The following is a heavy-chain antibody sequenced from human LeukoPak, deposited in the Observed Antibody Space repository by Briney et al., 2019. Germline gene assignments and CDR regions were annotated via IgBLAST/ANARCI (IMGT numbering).Heavy chain of an antibody. CDR3: ARVRDCSGGSCYSDWFDP. CDR1: GGSISSSSYY. V-gene: IGHV4-39*07. Sequence: SETLSLTCTVSGGSISSSSYYWGWIRQPPGKGLEWIGSIYYSGSTYYNPSLKSRVTISVDTSKNQFSLKLSSVTAADTAVYYCARVRDCSGGSCYSDWFDPWGQGTLVTVSS. CDR2: IYYSGST. D-gene: IGHD2-15*01. J-gene: IGHJ5*02.